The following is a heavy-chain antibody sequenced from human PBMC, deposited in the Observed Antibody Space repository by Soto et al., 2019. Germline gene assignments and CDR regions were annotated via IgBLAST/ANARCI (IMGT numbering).Heavy chain of an antibody. CDR2: ISSSSSTI. D-gene: IGHD6-13*01. V-gene: IGHV3-48*01. CDR1: GFTFSSYS. J-gene: IGHJ5*02. CDR3: ARHPERIAQIGWFDP. Sequence: PGGSLRLSCAASGFTFSSYSMNWLRQAPGKGLEWVSYISSSSSTIYYADSVKGRFTISRDNAKNSLYLQMNSLRAEDTAVYYCARHPERIAQIGWFDPWGQGTLVTVSS.